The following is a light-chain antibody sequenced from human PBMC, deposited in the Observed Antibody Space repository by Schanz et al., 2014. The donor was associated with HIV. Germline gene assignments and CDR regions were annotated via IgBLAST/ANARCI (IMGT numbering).Light chain of an antibody. J-gene: IGKJ3*01. Sequence: EIVMTQSPATLSVSPGERATLSCRASQSVSGDYFAWYQQKPGQAPRLLIYGASSRAAGIPDRFSGSGSGTDFTLTISRLEPEDFAVYYCQQYGSSRFTFGPGTKVDIK. CDR3: QQYGSSRFT. CDR2: GAS. CDR1: QSVSGDY. V-gene: IGKV3-20*01.